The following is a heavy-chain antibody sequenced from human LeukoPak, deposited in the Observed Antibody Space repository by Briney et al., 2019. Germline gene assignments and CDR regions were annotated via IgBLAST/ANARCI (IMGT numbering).Heavy chain of an antibody. CDR2: IYHSGST. D-gene: IGHD3-9*01. V-gene: IGHV4-30-2*01. CDR1: GGSISSGGYS. Sequence: SQTLSLTCAVSGGSISSGGYSWSWIRQPPGKGLEWIGYIYHSGSTYYNPSLKSRVTISVDRSKNQFSLKLSSVTAADTAVYYCASGPGDILTLDRDCYYGMDVWGKGTTVTVSS. J-gene: IGHJ6*04. CDR3: ASGPGDILTLDRDCYYGMDV.